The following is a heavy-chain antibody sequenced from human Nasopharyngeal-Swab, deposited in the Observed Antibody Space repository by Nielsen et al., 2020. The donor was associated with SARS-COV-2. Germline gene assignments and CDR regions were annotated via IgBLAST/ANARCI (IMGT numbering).Heavy chain of an antibody. CDR3: ARDIGDGYNLLYYFDY. CDR1: GFTPASYS. V-gene: IGHV3-21*01. Sequence: GESLKISCAASGFTPASYSMNWVRQAPGKGLEWVSSISSSGKYIYYANSVRGRSTISRDNAKSSLFLQMDSLRAEDTALYYCARDIGDGYNLLYYFDYWGPGTLVTVSS. D-gene: IGHD5-24*01. CDR2: ISSSGKYI. J-gene: IGHJ4*02.